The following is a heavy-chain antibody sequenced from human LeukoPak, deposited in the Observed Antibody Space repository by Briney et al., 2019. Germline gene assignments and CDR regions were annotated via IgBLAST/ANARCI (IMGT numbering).Heavy chain of an antibody. J-gene: IGHJ4*02. V-gene: IGHV3-7*01. Sequence: GGSLRLSCAASGFKFSDFSVSWVRQAPGKGLEWVAIINQDGSESYYVDSVRGRFTISRDNVDNSLFLQMDGLRVDDTARYYCATIQYWGQGTQVTVSS. CDR3: ATIQY. CDR2: INQDGSES. CDR1: GFKFSDFS. D-gene: IGHD2-21*01.